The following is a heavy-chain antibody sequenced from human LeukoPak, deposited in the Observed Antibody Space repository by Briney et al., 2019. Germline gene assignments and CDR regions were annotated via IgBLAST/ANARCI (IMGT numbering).Heavy chain of an antibody. CDR1: GFTFSSYS. CDR3: ARAGASYAMDV. Sequence: GGSLRLSCVASGFTFSSYSMHWVRQAPGKGLVWVLRIFVDGSSTSYADSVKGRFTISRDNTKNTLYLQMSSLRDDDTAVYYCARAGASYAMDVWGQGTTVTVS. CDR2: IFVDGSST. J-gene: IGHJ6*02. V-gene: IGHV3-74*01. D-gene: IGHD1-14*01.